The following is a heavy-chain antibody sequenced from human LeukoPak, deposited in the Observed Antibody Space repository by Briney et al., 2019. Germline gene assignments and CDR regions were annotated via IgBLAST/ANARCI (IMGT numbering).Heavy chain of an antibody. V-gene: IGHV4-59*08. D-gene: IGHD6-19*01. J-gene: IGHJ4*02. Sequence: SETLSLTCTASGGSIRSYYWSWIRQPPGKGLEWIGYIYYSGSTNYNPSLKSRVTISVDTSKNQFSLRLSSVTAADTAVYYCAKGGGFTSGWHDYWGQGTLVTVSS. CDR1: GGSIRSYY. CDR3: AKGGGFTSGWHDY. CDR2: IYYSGST.